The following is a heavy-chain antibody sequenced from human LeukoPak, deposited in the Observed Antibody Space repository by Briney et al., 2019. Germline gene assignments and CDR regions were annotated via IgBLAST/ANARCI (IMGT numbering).Heavy chain of an antibody. CDR1: GFTFDDYG. Sequence: PGGSLRLSCAASGFTFDDYGRRWVRQAPGKGLEWVSGINWNGGSTGYADSVKGRFTISRDNAKNSLYLQMNSLRAEDTALYYCARAPDYYDSSGYYEYFQHWGQGTVVTVSS. J-gene: IGHJ1*01. CDR3: ARAPDYYDSSGYYEYFQH. D-gene: IGHD3-22*01. V-gene: IGHV3-20*04. CDR2: INWNGGST.